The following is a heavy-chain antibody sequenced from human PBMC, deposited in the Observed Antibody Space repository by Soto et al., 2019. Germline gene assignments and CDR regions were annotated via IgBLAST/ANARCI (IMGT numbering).Heavy chain of an antibody. D-gene: IGHD2-2*01. CDR2: ISSSTSYV. Sequence: PGGSLRLSYAASGFTFSRYGMNWLRQAPGKGLEWVASISSSTSYVYYADSVKGRFSTSRDNAKNILYLEMYALRTEDTAVYYCARDPSEGRVGNWFESWGQGTMVTVYS. CDR1: GFTFSRYG. CDR3: ARDPSEGRVGNWFES. V-gene: IGHV3-21*01. J-gene: IGHJ5*01.